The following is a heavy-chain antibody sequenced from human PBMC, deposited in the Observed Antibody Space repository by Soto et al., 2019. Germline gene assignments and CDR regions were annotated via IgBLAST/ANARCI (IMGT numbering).Heavy chain of an antibody. J-gene: IGHJ6*02. CDR2: IIPIFGTA. CDR3: ASPAGIQLWLPAYYYGMDV. V-gene: IGHV1-69*06. D-gene: IGHD5-18*01. CDR1: GGTFSSYA. Sequence: QVQLVQSGAEVKKPGSSVKVSCKASGGTFSSYAISWVRQAPGQGLEWMGGIIPIFGTANYAQKFQGRGTITADKSTSTAYMELSSLRPEDTAVYYWASPAGIQLWLPAYYYGMDVWGQGTTVTVSS.